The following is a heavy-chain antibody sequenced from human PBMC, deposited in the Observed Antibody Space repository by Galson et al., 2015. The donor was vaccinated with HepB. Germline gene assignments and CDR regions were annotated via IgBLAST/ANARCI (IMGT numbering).Heavy chain of an antibody. Sequence: QSGAEVKKPGESLRISCKGSGYSFSNYWISWVRQMPGKGLEWMGKIDPTDSYTRYSPSFQGQVTISADKSISTAYLQWSSLKASDTAIYYCARRRGNSHVDYWGQGTLVTVSP. V-gene: IGHV5-10-1*04. J-gene: IGHJ4*02. D-gene: IGHD4-23*01. CDR1: GYSFSNYW. CDR3: ARRRGNSHVDY. CDR2: IDPTDSYT.